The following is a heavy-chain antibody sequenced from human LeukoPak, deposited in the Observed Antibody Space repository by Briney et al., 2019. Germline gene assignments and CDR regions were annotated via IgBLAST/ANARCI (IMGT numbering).Heavy chain of an antibody. Sequence: GGSLRLSCAASGFTFSNHWMTWVRQAPGKGLEWVANMNQEGSEIYYVDSVRGRFIISRDNAKKSLYLQMNTLRAEDTAVYYCVRRYMATSAEDFDHWGQGTLVTVFS. CDR1: GFTFSNHW. V-gene: IGHV3-7*01. CDR3: VRRYMATSAEDFDH. D-gene: IGHD3-16*02. J-gene: IGHJ4*02. CDR2: MNQEGSEI.